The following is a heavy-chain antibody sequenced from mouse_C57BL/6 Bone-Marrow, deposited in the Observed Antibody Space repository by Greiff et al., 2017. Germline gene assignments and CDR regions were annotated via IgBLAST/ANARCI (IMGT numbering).Heavy chain of an antibody. CDR2: TWTGGGT. CDR3: ARKGAENWGDLYVDY. J-gene: IGHJ2*01. V-gene: IGHV2-9-1*01. D-gene: IGHD4-1*01. CDR1: GFSLTSYA. Sequence: VKVVESGPGLVAPSQSLSITCTVSGFSLTSYAISWVRHPPGTGLEWLGVTWTGGGTNYNSALNSRLSLSKDNSKSQVYLKKNSLQTDDTARYDCARKGAENWGDLYVDYWGQGTTLTVSS.